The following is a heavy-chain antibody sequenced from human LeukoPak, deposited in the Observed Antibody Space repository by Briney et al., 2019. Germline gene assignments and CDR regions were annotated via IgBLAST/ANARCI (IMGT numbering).Heavy chain of an antibody. Sequence: SETLSLTCTVSGGSISSYYWSWIPQPPGKGLEWIGYIYYSGSTNYNPSLKSRVTISVDTSKNQFSLKLSSVTAADTAVYYCARLRAYGDYLSWYFDLWGRGTLVTVSS. V-gene: IGHV4-59*01. CDR1: GGSISSYY. CDR2: IYYSGST. J-gene: IGHJ2*01. D-gene: IGHD4-17*01. CDR3: ARLRAYGDYLSWYFDL.